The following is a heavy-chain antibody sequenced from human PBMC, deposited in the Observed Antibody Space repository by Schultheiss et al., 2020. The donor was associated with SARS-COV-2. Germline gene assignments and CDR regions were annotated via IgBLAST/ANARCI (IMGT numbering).Heavy chain of an antibody. CDR2: IYHSGST. CDR1: GGSISSYY. J-gene: IGHJ4*02. Sequence: SETLSLTCAVYGGSISSYYWSWIRQPPGKGLEWIGEIYHSGSTNYNPSLKSRVTISVDTSKNQFSLKLSSVTAADTAVYYCARVDLDLWGRGYSFDYWGQGTLVTVSS. V-gene: IGHV4-34*01. CDR3: ARVDLDLWGRGYSFDY. D-gene: IGHD3-3*01.